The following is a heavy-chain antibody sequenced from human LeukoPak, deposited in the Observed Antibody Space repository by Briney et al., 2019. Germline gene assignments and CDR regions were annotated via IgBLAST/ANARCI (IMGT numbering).Heavy chain of an antibody. CDR2: ISSSSTTI. CDR1: GFTFSTYG. D-gene: IGHD3-22*01. Sequence: GGSLRLSCAASGFTFSTYGMNWVRQAPGKGLEWVSYISSSSTTIYDADSVKGRFTISRDNAKNSLFLQMNSLSAEDTAVYYCARASYYDSSGYYHTHFDYWGQGTLVTVSS. V-gene: IGHV3-48*01. J-gene: IGHJ4*02. CDR3: ARASYYDSSGYYHTHFDY.